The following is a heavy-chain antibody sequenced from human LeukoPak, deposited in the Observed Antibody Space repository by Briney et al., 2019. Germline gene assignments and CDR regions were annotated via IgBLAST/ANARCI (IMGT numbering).Heavy chain of an antibody. CDR3: ARDNEEIVVVPAAIDY. CDR1: GFTFSSYA. CDR2: ISYDGSNK. V-gene: IGHV3-30*04. D-gene: IGHD2-2*01. J-gene: IGHJ4*02. Sequence: PGGSLRLSCAASGFTFSSYAMHWVRQAPGKGLEWVAVISYDGSNKYYADSVKGRSTISRDNSKNTLYLQMNSLRAEDTAVYYCARDNEEIVVVPAAIDYWGQGTLVTVSS.